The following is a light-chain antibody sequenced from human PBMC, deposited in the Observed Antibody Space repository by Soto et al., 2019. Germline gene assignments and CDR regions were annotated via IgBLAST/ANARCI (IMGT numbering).Light chain of an antibody. CDR3: CSYASSTSYV. CDR1: SGDVGGYNF. J-gene: IGLJ1*01. CDR2: DVT. Sequence: SALTHPASVSGSPGQSITISCTGTSGDVGGYNFVSWCQQYPGKAPKLMIHDVTARPSGVSIRFSGSKSGTTASLTISGLQPEDEADYYCCSYASSTSYVFGTGTKVTVL. V-gene: IGLV2-14*01.